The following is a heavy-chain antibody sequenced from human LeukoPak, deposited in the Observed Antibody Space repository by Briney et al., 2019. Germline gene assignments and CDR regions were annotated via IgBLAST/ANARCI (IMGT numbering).Heavy chain of an antibody. Sequence: GRSLRLSCAASGFTFSSYAMHWVRQAPGKGLEWVAVISYDGSNKYYADSVKGRFTISRDNSKNTLYLQMNSLRAEDTAVYYCARAAMTTVTTDYFDYWGQGTLATVSS. V-gene: IGHV3-30*04. CDR1: GFTFSSYA. CDR2: ISYDGSNK. J-gene: IGHJ4*02. CDR3: ARAAMTTVTTDYFDY. D-gene: IGHD4-17*01.